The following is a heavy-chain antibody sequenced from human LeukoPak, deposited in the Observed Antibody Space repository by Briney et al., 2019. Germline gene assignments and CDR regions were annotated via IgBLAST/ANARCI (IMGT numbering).Heavy chain of an antibody. CDR3: ASGNRYSSSFDY. Sequence: GGSLRLSCAASGFIFKTFGMHWVRQAPGKGLEWVAFIRYDGSNKYYADSVKGRFTISRDNAKNSLYLQMNSLRAEDTAVYYCASGNRYSSSFDYWGQGTLVTVSS. CDR1: GFIFKTFG. J-gene: IGHJ4*02. D-gene: IGHD6-6*01. CDR2: IRYDGSNK. V-gene: IGHV3-30*02.